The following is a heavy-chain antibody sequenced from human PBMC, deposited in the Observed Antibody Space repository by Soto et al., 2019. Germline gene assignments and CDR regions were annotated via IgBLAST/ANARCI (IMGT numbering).Heavy chain of an antibody. Sequence: GRPMRLSCAASGFTFSSYGMHWVRKAPGKGLEWVAVISYDGSNKYYADSVKGRFTISRDNSKNTLHLQMNSLRAEDTAVYYCAKDLALSEYAFDIWGQGTMVTVSS. CDR3: AKDLALSEYAFDI. D-gene: IGHD3-10*01. CDR1: GFTFSSYG. CDR2: ISYDGSNK. J-gene: IGHJ3*02. V-gene: IGHV3-30*18.